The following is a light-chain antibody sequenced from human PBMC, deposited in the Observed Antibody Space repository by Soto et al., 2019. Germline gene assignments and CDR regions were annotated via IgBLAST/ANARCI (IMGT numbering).Light chain of an antibody. J-gene: IGKJ1*01. CDR1: QGISSY. CDR2: AAS. CDR3: QKYYSYPRK. V-gene: IGKV1-8*01. Sequence: AIRMTQSPSSFSASTGDRVTITCRASQGISSYLAWYQQKPGKAPKLLIYAASTLQSGVPSRFSGSGSGTDFTLTISCLQSEDFATYYCQKYYSYPRKFGQGNKGDIK.